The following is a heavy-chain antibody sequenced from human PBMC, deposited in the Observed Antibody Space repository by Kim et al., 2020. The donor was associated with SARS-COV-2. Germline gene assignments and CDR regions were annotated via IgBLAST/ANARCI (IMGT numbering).Heavy chain of an antibody. CDR3: ARGQLRRGAEKGGY. D-gene: IGHD3-16*01. CDR2: ISSSSSYI. CDR1: GFTFSSYS. V-gene: IGHV3-21*01. Sequence: GGSLRLSCAASGFTFSSYSMNWVRQAPGKGLEWVSSISSSSSYIYYADSVKGRFTISRDNAKNSLYLQMNSLRAEDTAVYYCARGQLRRGAEKGGYWGQGTLVTVSS. J-gene: IGHJ4*02.